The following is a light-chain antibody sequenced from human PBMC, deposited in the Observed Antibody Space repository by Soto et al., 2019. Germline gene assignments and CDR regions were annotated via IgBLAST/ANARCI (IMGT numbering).Light chain of an antibody. CDR1: QSISSY. J-gene: IGKJ4*01. Sequence: DIQMTQSPSSLSASVGDRVTITCRASQSISSYLNWYQQKPGKAPKVLIYAASSLQSGVPSRFSGIGSGTDFTLSISSLQPEDFETYYCQQSYSGPLTFGGGTKVDIK. V-gene: IGKV1-39*01. CDR3: QQSYSGPLT. CDR2: AAS.